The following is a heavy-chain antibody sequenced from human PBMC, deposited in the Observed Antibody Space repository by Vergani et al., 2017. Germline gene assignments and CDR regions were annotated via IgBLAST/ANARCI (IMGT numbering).Heavy chain of an antibody. CDR3: ARDQFPYTVTTLGDY. CDR1: GYTFTGYY. J-gene: IGHJ4*02. V-gene: IGHV1-2*02. Sequence: QVQLVQSGAEVKKPGASVKVSCKASGYTFTGYYMHWVRQAPGQGLEWMGWINPNSGGTNYAQKFQGRVTMTRDTSISTAYMELSMLISDDTAVYYCARDQFPYTVTTLGDYWGQGTLVTVSS. D-gene: IGHD4-11*01. CDR2: INPNSGGT.